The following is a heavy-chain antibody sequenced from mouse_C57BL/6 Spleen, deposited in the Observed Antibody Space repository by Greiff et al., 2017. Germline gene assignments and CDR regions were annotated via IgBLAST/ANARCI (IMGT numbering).Heavy chain of an antibody. CDR3: ARPGENSSGSFDY. V-gene: IGHV1-59*01. D-gene: IGHD3-2*02. Sequence: QVQLQQPGAELVRPGTSVKLSCKASGYTFTGYWMHWVKQRPGQGLEWIGVIDPSDSYTNYNQKFKGKATLTVDTSSSTAYMQLSSLTSEDSAVYYCARPGENSSGSFDYWGQGTTLTVSS. CDR2: IDPSDSYT. CDR1: GYTFTGYW. J-gene: IGHJ2*01.